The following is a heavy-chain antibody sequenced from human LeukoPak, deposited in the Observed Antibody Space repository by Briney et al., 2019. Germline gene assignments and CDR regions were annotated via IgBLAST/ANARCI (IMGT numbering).Heavy chain of an antibody. D-gene: IGHD2-15*01. V-gene: IGHV3-23*01. CDR3: ASHGCGGTCYSSFDY. J-gene: IGHJ4*02. CDR1: GFTFGDSA. CDR2: ISGDGGTT. Sequence: GGSLRLSCAASGFTFGDSAMHWVRQPPGKGLEWVSLISGDGGTTYSADSVKGRFTISRDNSKNTLYLQMNSLRAEDTAVYYCASHGCGGTCYSSFDYWGQGTLLTVSS.